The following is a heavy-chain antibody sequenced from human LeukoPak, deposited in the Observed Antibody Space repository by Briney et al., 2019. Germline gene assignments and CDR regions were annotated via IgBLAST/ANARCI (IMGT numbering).Heavy chain of an antibody. Sequence: PGGSLRLSCAASGFTFSSYSMNWVRQAPGKGLEWISSISSISSYIYYADSVKGRFTISRDNAKNSLYLQMHSLRAEDTAVYYCARDGNDIVLMVYAPGAPNDLWGRGTLVTVSS. J-gene: IGHJ2*01. CDR2: ISSISSYI. CDR3: ARDGNDIVLMVYAPGAPNDL. CDR1: GFTFSSYS. V-gene: IGHV3-21*01. D-gene: IGHD2-8*01.